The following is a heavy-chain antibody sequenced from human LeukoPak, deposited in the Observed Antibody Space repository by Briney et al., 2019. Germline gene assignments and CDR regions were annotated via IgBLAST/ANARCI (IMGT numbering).Heavy chain of an antibody. CDR1: GYTFTRYD. Sequence: ASVKVSCKASGYTFTRYDINWVRQATGQGLESVGWMNPNSGDTGYAQKFQGRVTMARKTPIGTAYMELSSLRFEDTAVYYCARADCSGGSCYYSDGMDVWGQGTTVTVSS. CDR3: ARADCSGGSCYYSDGMDV. J-gene: IGHJ6*02. D-gene: IGHD2-15*01. CDR2: MNPNSGDT. V-gene: IGHV1-8*01.